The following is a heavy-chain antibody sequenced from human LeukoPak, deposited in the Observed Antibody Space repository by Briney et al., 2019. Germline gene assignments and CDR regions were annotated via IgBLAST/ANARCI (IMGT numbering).Heavy chain of an antibody. CDR1: GDSVSSDTAA. J-gene: IGHJ4*02. V-gene: IGHV6-1*01. Sequence: SQTLSLTCAISGDSVSSDTAAWNWIRQSPSRGLEWLGRTYFRSKWYSDYALWLKGRITVNPDTSKNQFSLQLNSVTPEDTAVYYCARDGYVLHTLDYWGQGTLVTVSS. D-gene: IGHD2/OR15-2a*01. CDR3: ARDGYVLHTLDY. CDR2: TYFRSKWYS.